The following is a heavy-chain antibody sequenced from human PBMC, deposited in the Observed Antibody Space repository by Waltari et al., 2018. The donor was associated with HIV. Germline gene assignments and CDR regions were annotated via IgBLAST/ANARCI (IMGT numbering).Heavy chain of an antibody. V-gene: IGHV1-69*04. CDR3: TLGRIDDIRSGRENLGGFDP. J-gene: IGHJ5*02. CDR2: IIPAIGIA. Sequence: VQLVQSGAEVKKPGSSVRVSCKASGDTLSHYPVSWVGQAPGQGLEGMGRIIPAIGIARHTENFQGRVTINADKSTNSAYMELGGLRSEDTALYFCTLGRIDDIRSGRENLGGFDPWGPGTLVTVSS. D-gene: IGHD3-3*01. CDR1: GDTLSHYP.